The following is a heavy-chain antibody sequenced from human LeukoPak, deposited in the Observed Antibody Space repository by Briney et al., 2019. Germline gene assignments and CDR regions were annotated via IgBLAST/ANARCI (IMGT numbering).Heavy chain of an antibody. V-gene: IGHV3-66*01. CDR2: IYSGGST. J-gene: IGHJ5*02. CDR1: GFTVSSNY. CDR3: AKDRQQLVENWFDP. Sequence: GGSLRLSCAASGFTVSSNYMSWVRQAPGKGLEWVSVIYSGGSTYYADSVKGRFTISRDNSKNTLYLQMNSLRAEDTAVYYCAKDRQQLVENWFDPWGQGTLVTVSS. D-gene: IGHD6-13*01.